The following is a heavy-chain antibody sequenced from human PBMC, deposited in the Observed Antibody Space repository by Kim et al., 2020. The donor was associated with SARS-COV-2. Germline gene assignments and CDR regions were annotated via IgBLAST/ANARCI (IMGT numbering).Heavy chain of an antibody. CDR2: TAYDGRSQ. CDR3: ARGVQSGVWASPDY. D-gene: IGHD2-21*02. V-gene: IGHV3-30*04. J-gene: IGHJ4*02. CDR1: GFIFSSCV. Sequence: GGSLRLSCAASGFIFSSCVMHWVRQAPGKGLEWVAVTAYDGRSQYYAESVKGRFSIFRDNIKNTVELQLNGLRPEDTAVYYCARGVQSGVWASPDYWGQGTLVTVSS.